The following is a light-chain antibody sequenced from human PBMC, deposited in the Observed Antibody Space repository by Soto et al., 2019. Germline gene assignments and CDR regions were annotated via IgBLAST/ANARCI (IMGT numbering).Light chain of an antibody. CDR2: DVS. CDR3: SSYTSSSTLV. J-gene: IGLJ2*01. Sequence: QSALTQPASVSGSPGQSITFSCTGTSSDVGGYNYVSWHQQHPGKAPKFMIYDVSNRPSGVSNRFSGSKSGNTASLTISGLQAEDEADYYCSSYTSSSTLVFGGGTKLTVL. V-gene: IGLV2-14*01. CDR1: SSDVGGYNY.